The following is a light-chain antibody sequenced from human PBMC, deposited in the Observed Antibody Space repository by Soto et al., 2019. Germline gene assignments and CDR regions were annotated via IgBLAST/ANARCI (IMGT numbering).Light chain of an antibody. CDR3: CSYAGSSTIGL. V-gene: IGLV2-23*03. J-gene: IGLJ2*01. CDR2: EGS. CDR1: SSDVGSNNF. Sequence: QSALTQPASASGSPGQSVTISCTGTSSDVGSNNFVSWYQQHPGKAPKLMIYEGSKRPSGVSDRFSGSKSGNTASLTVSGLQAEDEADYYCCSYAGSSTIGLFGGGTQLTVL.